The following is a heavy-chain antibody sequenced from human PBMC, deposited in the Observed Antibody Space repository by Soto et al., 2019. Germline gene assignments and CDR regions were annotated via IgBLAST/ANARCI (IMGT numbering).Heavy chain of an antibody. J-gene: IGHJ4*02. Sequence: QVQLVQSGAEVKKPGASVKVSCKASGYTFTSYGISWVRQAPGQGLEWMGWISAYNGNTNYAQKLQGRVTMTTDTTPSTAHMGLRSWRSDDTAVYYCTRVYYDSSGYYDYFDYWGQGTLVTVSS. CDR1: GYTFTSYG. V-gene: IGHV1-18*04. CDR3: TRVYYDSSGYYDYFDY. D-gene: IGHD3-22*01. CDR2: ISAYNGNT.